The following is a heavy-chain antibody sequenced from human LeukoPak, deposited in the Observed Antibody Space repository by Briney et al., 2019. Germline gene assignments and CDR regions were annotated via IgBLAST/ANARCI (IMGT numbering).Heavy chain of an antibody. CDR3: ASGGSSGWYFDT. V-gene: IGHV3-20*04. Sequence: PGGSLRLSXAASGFSIDDHGMSWVRQVPGKGLQWVAGINWNGGSTGYADSVKGRFTISRDNAKNSLYLQMNSLRAEDTALYYCASGGSSGWYFDTWGQGTLVSVSS. D-gene: IGHD6-19*01. J-gene: IGHJ4*02. CDR1: GFSIDDHG. CDR2: INWNGGST.